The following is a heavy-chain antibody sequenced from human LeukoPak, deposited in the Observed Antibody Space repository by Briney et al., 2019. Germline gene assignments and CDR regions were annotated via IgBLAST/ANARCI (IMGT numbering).Heavy chain of an antibody. CDR1: GFTFSSYW. Sequence: GGSLRLSCAASGFTFSSYWMSWLRQAPGKGLEWVANIKQDGSEKYSVDSVKGRFTISRDNAKNSLYMQMNSLRAEDTAVYYCARVMSASVWRSYGSYYYYYYMDIWGKGTTVTVSS. V-gene: IGHV3-7*01. J-gene: IGHJ6*03. CDR3: ARVMSASVWRSYGSYYYYYYMDI. D-gene: IGHD3-16*01. CDR2: IKQDGSEK.